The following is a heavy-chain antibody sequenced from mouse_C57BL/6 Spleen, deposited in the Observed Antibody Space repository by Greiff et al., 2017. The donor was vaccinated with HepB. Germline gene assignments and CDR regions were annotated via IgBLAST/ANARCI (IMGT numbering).Heavy chain of an antibody. CDR3: ARRGTGTLDY. J-gene: IGHJ2*01. D-gene: IGHD4-1*01. V-gene: IGHV1-26*01. CDR2: INPNNGGT. Sequence: VQLQQSGPELVKPGASVKISCKASGYTFTDYYMNWVKQSHGKSLEWIGDINPNNGGTSYNQKFKGKATLTVDKSSSTAYMELRSLTSEDSAVYYCARRGTGTLDYWGQGTTLTVSS. CDR1: GYTFTDYY.